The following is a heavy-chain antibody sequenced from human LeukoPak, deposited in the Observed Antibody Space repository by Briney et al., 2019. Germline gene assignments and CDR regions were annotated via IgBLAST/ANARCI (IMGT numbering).Heavy chain of an antibody. Sequence: GRSLSLSCAASGFTFSSYGMHWVRQAPGKGLEWVAVIWYDGSNKYYADSVKGRFTISRDNSKNTLYLQMNSLRAEDTAVYYCAKDRGKQWLVPLGDFWGQGTLVTVSS. V-gene: IGHV3-33*06. J-gene: IGHJ4*02. CDR3: AKDRGKQWLVPLGDF. D-gene: IGHD6-19*01. CDR1: GFTFSSYG. CDR2: IWYDGSNK.